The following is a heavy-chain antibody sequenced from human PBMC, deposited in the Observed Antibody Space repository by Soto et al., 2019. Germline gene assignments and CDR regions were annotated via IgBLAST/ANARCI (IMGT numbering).Heavy chain of an antibody. CDR3: ARDGDCSSTSRYESGHYYYYGMDV. V-gene: IGHV3-30-3*01. Sequence: GGSLRLSCAASGFTFSSYAMHWVRQAPGKGLEWVAVISYDGSNKYYADSVKGRFTISRDNSKNTLYLQMNSLRAEDTAVYYCARDGDCSSTSRYESGHYYYYGMDVWGQGTTVTVSS. CDR1: GFTFSSYA. J-gene: IGHJ6*02. CDR2: ISYDGSNK. D-gene: IGHD2-2*01.